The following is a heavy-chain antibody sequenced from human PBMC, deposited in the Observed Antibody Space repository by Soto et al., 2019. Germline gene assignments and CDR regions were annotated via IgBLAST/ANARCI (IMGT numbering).Heavy chain of an antibody. CDR2: IYYSGST. J-gene: IGHJ4*02. Sequence: QVQLQESGPGLVKPSQTLSLTCTVSGGSISSGGYYWSWIRQHPGKGLEWIGYIYYSGSTYYNPSLKSRVTIAVDTSKNQFSRKLSYVTAADTAVYCCARDPGEVGYYNLSPVRYWGQGTLVTVSS. V-gene: IGHV4-31*03. CDR3: ARDPGEVGYYNLSPVRY. D-gene: IGHD3-9*01. CDR1: GGSISSGGYY.